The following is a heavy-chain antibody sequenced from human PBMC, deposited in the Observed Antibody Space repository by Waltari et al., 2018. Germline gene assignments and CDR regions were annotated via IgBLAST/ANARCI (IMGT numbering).Heavy chain of an antibody. D-gene: IGHD3-10*01. J-gene: IGHJ4*02. CDR2: INPDGSQN. V-gene: IGHV3-7*01. CDR1: GFTFNTYW. Sequence: EVQLVESGGGLVQPGGSLRLSCAASGFTFNTYWMKWIRQAPGKGLEWVANINPDGSQNFYVDSVKGRFTVSRDNAQNSLYLQMNNLRAEDTAVYYCTTIARGESGDYWGQGTLVTVSS. CDR3: TTIARGESGDY.